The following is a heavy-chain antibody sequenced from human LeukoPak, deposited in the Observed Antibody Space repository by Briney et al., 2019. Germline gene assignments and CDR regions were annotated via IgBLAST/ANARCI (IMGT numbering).Heavy chain of an antibody. CDR2: ISGSGGST. CDR3: AKDYIAAAGRIVGYFDL. D-gene: IGHD6-13*01. CDR1: GFTFSSYG. Sequence: GGSLRLSCAASGFTFSSYGISWVRQAPGKGLEWVSAISGSGGSTYYADSVKGRFTISRDNSKNTLYLQMNSLRAEDTAVYYCAKDYIAAAGRIVGYFDLWGRGTLVTVSS. J-gene: IGHJ2*01. V-gene: IGHV3-23*01.